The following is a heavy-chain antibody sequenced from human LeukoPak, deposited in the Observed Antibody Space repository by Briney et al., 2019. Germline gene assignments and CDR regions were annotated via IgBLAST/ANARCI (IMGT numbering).Heavy chain of an antibody. D-gene: IGHD6-13*01. V-gene: IGHV4-59*01. CDR1: GDSITSYY. Sequence: SETLSLTCTVSGDSITSYYWSWIRQAPGKGLEWFGYIYDSETTRYNPSLRSRVTISLDTSKKQFSLKLSSVTAADTAVYYCARGFGSSWYYFDYWGQGTLATVSS. CDR3: ARGFGSSWYYFDY. J-gene: IGHJ4*02. CDR2: IYDSETT.